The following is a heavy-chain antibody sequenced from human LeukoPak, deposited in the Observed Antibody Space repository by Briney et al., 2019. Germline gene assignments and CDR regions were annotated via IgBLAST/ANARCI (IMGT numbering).Heavy chain of an antibody. D-gene: IGHD2-21*01. Sequence: GGSLRLSCAASGFTVSSNYMSWVRQAPGKGLEWVSVIYSGGSTYYADSVKGRFTISRDNSRNTLYLQMNSLRAEDTAVYYCASHIYYYYYMDVWGKGTTVTVSS. CDR1: GFTVSSNY. J-gene: IGHJ6*03. V-gene: IGHV3-66*02. CDR3: ASHIYYYYYMDV. CDR2: IYSGGST.